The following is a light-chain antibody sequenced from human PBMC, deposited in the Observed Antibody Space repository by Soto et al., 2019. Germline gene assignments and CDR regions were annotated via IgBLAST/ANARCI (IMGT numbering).Light chain of an antibody. CDR3: QSYDSDTVI. CDR1: SGSIASSY. Sequence: NFMLTQPHSMSESPGKTVTISCTRSSGSIASSYVQWYQQRPGSSPSIVIYEDDHRSSGVPDRFSGSIDRSSNSASLTIAGLKSEDEAYCYCQSYDSDTVIFGGGTKLTVL. J-gene: IGLJ2*01. V-gene: IGLV6-57*01. CDR2: EDD.